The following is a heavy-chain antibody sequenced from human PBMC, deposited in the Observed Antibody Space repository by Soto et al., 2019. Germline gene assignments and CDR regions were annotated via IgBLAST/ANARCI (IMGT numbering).Heavy chain of an antibody. Sequence: PSETLSLTCTVFGGSISSYYWSWIRQPPGKGLEWIGYIYYSGSTNYNPSLKSRVTISVDTSKNQFSLKLSSVTAADTAVYYCARTAVNYFDYWGQGTLVTVSS. J-gene: IGHJ4*02. CDR3: ARTAVNYFDY. D-gene: IGHD2-21*02. V-gene: IGHV4-59*01. CDR2: IYYSGST. CDR1: GGSISSYY.